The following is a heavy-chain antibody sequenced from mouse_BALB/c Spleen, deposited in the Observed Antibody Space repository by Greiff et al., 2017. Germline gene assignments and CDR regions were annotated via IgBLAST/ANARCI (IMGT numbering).Heavy chain of an antibody. J-gene: IGHJ2*01. CDR1: GFNIKDYY. Sequence: VQLQQSGAELVRPGASVKLSCTASGFNIKDYYMHWVKQRPGQGLEWIGWIDPDNGDTEYAPKFQGKATMTADTSSNTTYLQLSSLTSEETAVYYWNVLYGNYVDYWGQGTTLTVSS. V-gene: IGHV14-4*02. D-gene: IGHD2-1*01. CDR3: NVLYGNYVDY. CDR2: IDPDNGDT.